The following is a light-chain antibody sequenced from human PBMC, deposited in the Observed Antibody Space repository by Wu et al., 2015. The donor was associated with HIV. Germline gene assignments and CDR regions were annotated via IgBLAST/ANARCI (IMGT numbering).Light chain of an antibody. CDR1: QGISSA. CDR2: DAS. CDR3: QQYHSYSYS. Sequence: AIQLTQSPSSLSASVGDRVTITCRASQGISSALAWYQQKPGKAPKFLIYDASSLEGGVPSRFSGSGSGTDFTLTISSLQPEDCATYYCQQYHSYSYSFGQGTKLEIK. V-gene: IGKV1-13*02. J-gene: IGKJ2*03.